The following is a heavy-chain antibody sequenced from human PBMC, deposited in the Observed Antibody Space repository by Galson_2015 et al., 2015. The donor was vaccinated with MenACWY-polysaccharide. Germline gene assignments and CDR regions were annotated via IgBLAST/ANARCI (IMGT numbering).Heavy chain of an antibody. CDR2: INPKSGGT. CDR3: ARVRIYGDIGDY. CDR1: GYTFTGYY. V-gene: IGHV1-2*02. J-gene: IGHJ4*02. D-gene: IGHD4-17*01. Sequence: SVKVSCKASGYTFTGYYLHWVRQAPGQGLEWMGWINPKSGGTNYAQKFQGRVTMTRDTSISTAYMELSRLGSDDTAVYYCARVRIYGDIGDYWGQGTLVTVSS.